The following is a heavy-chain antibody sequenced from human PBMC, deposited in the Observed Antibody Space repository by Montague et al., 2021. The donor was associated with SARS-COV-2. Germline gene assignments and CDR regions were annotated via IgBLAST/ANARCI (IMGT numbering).Heavy chain of an antibody. CDR2: IDYSGNT. CDR3: ARVGRQQLVRLSGMDV. Sequence: SETLSPTCTVSGGSISSSSYYWGWIRGPPGKGLEWIGSIDYSGNTYYXPCVESRVTISVDTSKNQFSLKLSSVTAADTAVYYCARVGRQQLVRLSGMDVWGQGTTVTVSS. CDR1: GGSISSSSYY. V-gene: IGHV4-39*07. J-gene: IGHJ6*02. D-gene: IGHD6-13*01.